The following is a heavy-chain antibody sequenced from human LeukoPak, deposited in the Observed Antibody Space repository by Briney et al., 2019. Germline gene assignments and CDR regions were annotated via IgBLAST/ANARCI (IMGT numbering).Heavy chain of an antibody. D-gene: IGHD3-10*01. J-gene: IGHJ4*02. V-gene: IGHV3-64D*06. Sequence: QPGGSLRLSCSASGFTFSRYATHWVRQAPGKGLEYVSAISSNGGSTYYADSVKGRFTISRDNSRNTLHLQMSSLRVEDTAVYYCVKDSSSGSYFDYWGQGTLVTVSS. CDR1: GFTFSRYA. CDR2: ISSNGGST. CDR3: VKDSSSGSYFDY.